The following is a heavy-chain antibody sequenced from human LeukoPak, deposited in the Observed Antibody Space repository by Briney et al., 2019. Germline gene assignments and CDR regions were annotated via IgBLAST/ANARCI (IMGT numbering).Heavy chain of an antibody. CDR1: GYTFTSYG. CDR3: VRDTRGDPFGY. Sequence: ASVKVSCKASGYTFTSYGISWVRQAPRQGLEWMGWISACNGNTNYAQKLQGRVTMTTDTSTSTAYMELRSLRSDDTAVYYCVRDTRGDPFGYWGQGTLVTVSS. V-gene: IGHV1-18*01. J-gene: IGHJ4*02. CDR2: ISACNGNT. D-gene: IGHD2-21*01.